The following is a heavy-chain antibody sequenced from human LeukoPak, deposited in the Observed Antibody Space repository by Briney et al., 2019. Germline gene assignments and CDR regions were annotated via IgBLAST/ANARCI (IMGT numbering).Heavy chain of an antibody. CDR2: TDHSGTT. D-gene: IGHD1-14*01. CDR3: AGAYKASPLHNAIDS. J-gene: IGHJ4*02. V-gene: IGHV4-34*01. CDR1: GGSFSGYF. Sequence: PSETLSLTCAVYGGSFSGYFWSWIRQTPGKGLEWIGETDHSGTTNYNPSLKSRVIISPDTSKSQFSLKVNSVTAADTAVYYCAGAYKASPLHNAIDSWGQGTLVTVSS.